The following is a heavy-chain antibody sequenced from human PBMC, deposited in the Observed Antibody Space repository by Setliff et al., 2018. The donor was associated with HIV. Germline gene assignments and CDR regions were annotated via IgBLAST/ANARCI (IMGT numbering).Heavy chain of an antibody. CDR2: IYHNGNT. D-gene: IGHD4-17*01. V-gene: IGHV4-4*02. Sequence: PSETLSLTCAVSGGSISSSNCWSWVRQPPGKGLEWIGEIYHNGNTNYSPSLKNRVTMSVDNSKNQFSLMVRSVTAADTAVYYCARDWRAYGVLGSWGQGMLVTVSS. J-gene: IGHJ4*02. CDR3: ARDWRAYGVLGS. CDR1: GGSISSSNC.